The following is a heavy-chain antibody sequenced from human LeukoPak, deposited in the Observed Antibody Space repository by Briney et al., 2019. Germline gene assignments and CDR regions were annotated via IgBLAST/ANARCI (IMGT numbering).Heavy chain of an antibody. CDR3: ARDQGIVVVVAAKGDGAFDI. CDR2: IIPIFGTA. D-gene: IGHD2-15*01. CDR1: GGTFSSYA. J-gene: IGHJ3*02. V-gene: IGHV1-69*13. Sequence: ASVKVSCKASGGTFSSYAISWVRQAPGQGLEWMGGIIPIFGTANYAQKFQGRVTITADESTSTAYMELSSLRSEDTAVYYCARDQGIVVVVAAKGDGAFDIWGQGTMVTVSS.